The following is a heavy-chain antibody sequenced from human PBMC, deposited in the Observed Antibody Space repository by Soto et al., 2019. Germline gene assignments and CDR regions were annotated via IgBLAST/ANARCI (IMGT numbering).Heavy chain of an antibody. J-gene: IGHJ5*02. CDR2: IIPIFGTA. D-gene: IGHD1-7*01. Sequence: RASVKVSCKASGGTFSSYAISWVRQAPGQGLEWMGGIIPIFGTANYAQKFQGRVTITADESTSTAYMELSSLRSEDTAVYYCARDRSITGTENWFDPWGQGTLVTVSS. CDR1: GGTFSSYA. V-gene: IGHV1-69*13. CDR3: ARDRSITGTENWFDP.